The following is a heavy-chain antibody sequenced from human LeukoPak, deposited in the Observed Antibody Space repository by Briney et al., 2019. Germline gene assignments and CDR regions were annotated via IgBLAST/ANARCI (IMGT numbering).Heavy chain of an antibody. J-gene: IGHJ5*02. V-gene: IGHV4-61*02. CDR3: ARVLWFGENWFDP. D-gene: IGHD3-10*01. CDR1: GGSISSGSYY. CDR2: IYTSGST. Sequence: TSQTLSLTCTVSGGSISSGSYYWSWIRQPAGKGLEWIGRIYTSGSTNYNPSLKSRVTISVDTPKNQFSLKLSSVTAADTAVYYCARVLWFGENWFDPWGQGTLVTVSS.